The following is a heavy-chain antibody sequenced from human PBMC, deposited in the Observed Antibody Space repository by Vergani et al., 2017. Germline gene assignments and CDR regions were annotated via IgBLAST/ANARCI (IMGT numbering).Heavy chain of an antibody. Sequence: QVQLVQSGAEVKKPGASVKVSCKVSGYTLTELSMHWVRQAPGKGLEWMGGFDPEDGETIYAQKFQGRVTMTEDTSTDTAYMELSSLRSEDTAVYYCATDDLRRCSGGSCYAGGVCDYWGQGTLVSVSS. D-gene: IGHD2-15*01. J-gene: IGHJ4*02. CDR2: FDPEDGET. CDR3: ATDDLRRCSGGSCYAGGVCDY. CDR1: GYTLTELS. V-gene: IGHV1-24*01.